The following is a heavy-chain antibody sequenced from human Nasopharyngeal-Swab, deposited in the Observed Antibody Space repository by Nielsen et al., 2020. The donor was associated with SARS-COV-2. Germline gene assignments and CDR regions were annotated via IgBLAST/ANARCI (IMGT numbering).Heavy chain of an antibody. D-gene: IGHD3-3*01. CDR2: ISSSGSTI. V-gene: IGHV3-48*03. Sequence: GESLKISCAASGFTFSSYEMNWVRQAPGKGLEGVSYISSSGSTIYYADSVKGRFTISRDNAKNSLYLQMNSLRAEDTAVYYCARVDRITIFGVAPWAHWFFDLWGRGTLVTVSS. CDR1: GFTFSSYE. CDR3: ARVDRITIFGVAPWAHWFFDL. J-gene: IGHJ2*01.